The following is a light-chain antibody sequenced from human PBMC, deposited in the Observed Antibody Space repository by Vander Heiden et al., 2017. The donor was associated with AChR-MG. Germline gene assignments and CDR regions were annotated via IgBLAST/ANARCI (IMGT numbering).Light chain of an antibody. CDR2: GNS. CDR3: QSYDSSLSGRDVV. Sequence: QSVLTQPPSVFGAPGQRVLISCPGSSFSIGACYDVHWYQQLPGTAPKLLIYGNSNRPSGVPDRFSGSKSGTSASLAITGLQAEDEADYYCQSYDSSLSGRDVVCGGGTKLTVL. J-gene: IGLJ2*01. CDR1: SFSIGACYD. V-gene: IGLV1-40*01.